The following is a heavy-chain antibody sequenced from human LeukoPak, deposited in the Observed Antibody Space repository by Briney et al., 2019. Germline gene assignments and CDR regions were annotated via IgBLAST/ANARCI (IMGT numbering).Heavy chain of an antibody. J-gene: IGHJ4*02. CDR3: ASRGGHSNYGPNDY. CDR2: INHSGST. Sequence: SETLSLTCAVYGGSFSGYYWSWIRQPPGKGLEWIGEINHSGSTNYNPPLKSRVTISVDTSKNQFSLKLSSVTAADTAVYYCASRGGHSNYGPNDYWGQGTLVTVSS. V-gene: IGHV4-34*01. D-gene: IGHD4-4*01. CDR1: GGSFSGYY.